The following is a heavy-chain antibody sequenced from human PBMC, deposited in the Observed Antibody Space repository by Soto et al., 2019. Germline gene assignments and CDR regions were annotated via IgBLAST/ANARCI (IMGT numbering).Heavy chain of an antibody. D-gene: IGHD2-21*01. CDR3: ARAGIRTRFDY. CDR2: IRSKAYGGTT. Sequence: GGSLRLSCTASGFTFGDYPMSWFRQAPGKGLEWVGFIRSKAYGGTTEYAASVKGRFTISRDDSKGIAYLQMNSLKTEDTAVYYSARAGIRTRFDYWGQATLATVSS. J-gene: IGHJ4*02. V-gene: IGHV3-49*03. CDR1: GFTFGDYP.